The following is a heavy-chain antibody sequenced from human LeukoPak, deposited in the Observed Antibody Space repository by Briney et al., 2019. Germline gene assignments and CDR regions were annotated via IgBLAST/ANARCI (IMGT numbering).Heavy chain of an antibody. D-gene: IGHD2-21*02. CDR3: ASTCGGDCYPEADWYFDL. CDR1: GGSITNTNY. CDR2: VNLQGST. J-gene: IGHJ2*01. Sequence: SGTLSLTCGVSGGSITNTNYWTWVRQPPGKGLEWIGEVNLQGSTNYNPSLMGRVAISVDTSKNQFSLKLSSVTAADTAVYYCASTCGGDCYPEADWYFDLWGRGTLVTVSS. V-gene: IGHV4-4*02.